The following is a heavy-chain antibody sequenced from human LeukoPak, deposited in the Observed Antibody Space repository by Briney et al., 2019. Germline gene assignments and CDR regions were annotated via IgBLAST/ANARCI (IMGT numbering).Heavy chain of an antibody. Sequence: SETLSLTCTVSGGSISSYYWSWIRQPPGKGLEWIGYIYYSGSTNYNPSLKSRVTISVDTSKNQFSLKLSSVTAADTAVYYCARVEYYYYYMDVWGKGTTVTVPS. CDR3: ARVEYYYYYMDV. V-gene: IGHV4-59*01. D-gene: IGHD5-24*01. CDR1: GGSISSYY. CDR2: IYYSGST. J-gene: IGHJ6*03.